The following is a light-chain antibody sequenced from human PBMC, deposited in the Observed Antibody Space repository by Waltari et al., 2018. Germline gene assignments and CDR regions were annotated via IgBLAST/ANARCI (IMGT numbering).Light chain of an antibody. CDR2: GTF. Sequence: EIVLTQSPGTLSLSPGEGATLSCRTSQTIRTTYLAWYQQKPGQAPTLLIYGTFSRATGIPDRFTGSGSGTDFSLTISSLEAEDFATYDCQQYDISPLTFGGGTKVEIK. CDR1: QTIRTTY. CDR3: QQYDISPLT. V-gene: IGKV3-20*01. J-gene: IGKJ4*01.